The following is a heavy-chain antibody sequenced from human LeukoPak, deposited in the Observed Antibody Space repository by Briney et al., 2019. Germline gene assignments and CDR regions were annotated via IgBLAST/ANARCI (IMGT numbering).Heavy chain of an antibody. J-gene: IGHJ4*02. D-gene: IGHD4-11*01. CDR2: FYYTGNT. V-gene: IGHV4-30-4*07. CDR3: ARGTTISTPDFDY. Sequence: SETLSLTCAVSGGSISSGGYSWSWIRQPPGKGLEWIGFFYYTGNTYYNPSLKSRVTISVDTSKNQFSLKLSSVTAADTAVYYCARGTTISTPDFDYWGQGTLVTVSS. CDR1: GGSISSGGYS.